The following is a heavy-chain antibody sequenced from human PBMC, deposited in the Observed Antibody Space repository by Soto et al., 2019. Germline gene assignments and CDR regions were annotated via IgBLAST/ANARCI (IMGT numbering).Heavy chain of an antibody. V-gene: IGHV4-59*11. CDR2: MFYTGIA. J-gene: IGHJ4*02. D-gene: IGHD3-16*01. CDR1: GSSMENHY. CDR3: ARSGHSFGGAV. Sequence: PCATPSLTCPVSGSSMENHYWSWIRPPPGKGLEYIGYMFYTGIADYNASFTSGFTISVYTSNNQFSLKLRFLSAAETAVYYCARSGHSFGGAVGGRETQVPVS.